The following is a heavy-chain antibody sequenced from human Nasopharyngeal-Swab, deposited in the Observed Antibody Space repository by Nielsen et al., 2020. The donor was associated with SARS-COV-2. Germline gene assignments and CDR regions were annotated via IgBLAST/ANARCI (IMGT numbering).Heavy chain of an antibody. V-gene: IGHV1-24*01. Sequence: ASVKVSCKVSGYTLAELSMHWVRQAPGNGLEWMGGFDPEDGETIYAQKFQGRVTMTEDTSTDTAYMELSSLRSEDTAVYYCATSVTMIVVAHDAFDIWGQGTMVTVSS. D-gene: IGHD3-22*01. J-gene: IGHJ3*02. CDR3: ATSVTMIVVAHDAFDI. CDR1: GYTLAELS. CDR2: FDPEDGET.